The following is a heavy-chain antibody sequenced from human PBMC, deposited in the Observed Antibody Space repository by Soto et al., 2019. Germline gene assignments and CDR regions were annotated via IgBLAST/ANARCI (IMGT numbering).Heavy chain of an antibody. D-gene: IGHD3-16*02. CDR1: GYTFTSYG. J-gene: IGHJ3*02. CDR3: ARDYRFMITFGGLIVRDDEPFKGAFDI. V-gene: IGHV1-18*01. CDR2: ISAYNGNT. Sequence: ASVKVSCKASGYTFTSYGISWVRQAPGQGLEWMGWISAYNGNTNYAQKLQGRVTMTTDTSTSTAYMELRSLRSDDTAVYYCARDYRFMITFGGLIVRDDEPFKGAFDIWGQGTMVPVSS.